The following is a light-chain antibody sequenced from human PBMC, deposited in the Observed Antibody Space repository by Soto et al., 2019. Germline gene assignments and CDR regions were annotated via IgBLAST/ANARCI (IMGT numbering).Light chain of an antibody. CDR1: SSNIGGNS. V-gene: IGLV1-51*01. CDR3: GSWDSSLSAYV. Sequence: QSVRTQPPSVSAAPGQKVTISCSGRSSNIGGNSVSWYQQLPGTAPKLLIYDDNKRPSGIPDRFSGSKSGTSATLGITGFQTGDEADYYCGSWDSSLSAYVFGTGTKV. CDR2: DDN. J-gene: IGLJ1*01.